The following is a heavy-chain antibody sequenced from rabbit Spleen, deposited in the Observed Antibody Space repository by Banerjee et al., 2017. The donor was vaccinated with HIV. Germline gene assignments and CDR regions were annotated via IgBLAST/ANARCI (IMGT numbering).Heavy chain of an antibody. J-gene: IGHJ3*01. Sequence: QEQLVESGGGLVQPEGSLTLTCTASGFSFSSSYYMCWVRQAPGKGLEWIGCMSTSSGKDYYATWAKGRLTASKTSSTTVTLQMTSLTAADTATYFCVRGTNSVGANIDLWGQGTLVTVS. CDR3: VRGTNSVGANIDL. CDR1: GFSFSSSYY. D-gene: IGHD5-1*01. V-gene: IGHV1S45*01. CDR2: MSTSSGKD.